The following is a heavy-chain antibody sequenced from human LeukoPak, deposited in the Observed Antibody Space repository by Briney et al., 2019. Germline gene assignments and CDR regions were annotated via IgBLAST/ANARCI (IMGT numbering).Heavy chain of an antibody. J-gene: IGHJ4*02. CDR3: AKVHCISTNCNHIWTYFDY. CDR1: GYTFTSDG. V-gene: IGHV1-18*01. D-gene: IGHD2-2*01. Sequence: ASVKVSCKAAGYTFTSDGFIWLRQAPGQGLEWMGWITVNNGYTKYAQELQGRVTMTTDTSTSTAYMELRSLRSDDTAVYYCAKVHCISTNCNHIWTYFDYWGQGTLVTVSS. CDR2: ITVNNGYT.